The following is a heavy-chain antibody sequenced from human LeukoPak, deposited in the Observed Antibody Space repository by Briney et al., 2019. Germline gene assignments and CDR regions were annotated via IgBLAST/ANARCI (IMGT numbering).Heavy chain of an antibody. CDR2: IAYDGSNK. CDR3: AKFPRHCGGDCFSDFDY. CDR1: GFTFNSYA. Sequence: QPGRSLRLSCAASGFTFNSYAMHWVRQAPGKGLEWVAGIAYDGSNKYYEDSVKGRFTISRDNSKNTLFLQMNNLRAEDTAVYYCAKFPRHCGGDCFSDFDYWGQGTLVTVSS. D-gene: IGHD2-21*02. J-gene: IGHJ4*02. V-gene: IGHV3-30-3*01.